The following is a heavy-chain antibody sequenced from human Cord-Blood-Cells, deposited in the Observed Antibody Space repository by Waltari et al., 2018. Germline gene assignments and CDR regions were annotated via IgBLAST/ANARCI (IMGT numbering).Heavy chain of an antibody. D-gene: IGHD6-6*01. CDR3: ARYSSYDPFDY. Sequence: EVQLVESGGGLVQPGGSLRLSCAASGFTFSRYWLSWVRQAPGKGLEWVANIKQDGSEKYYVDSVKGRFTISRDNAKNSLYLQMNSLRAEDTAVYYCARYSSYDPFDYWGQGTLVTVSS. J-gene: IGHJ4*02. V-gene: IGHV3-7*01. CDR1: GFTFSRYW. CDR2: IKQDGSEK.